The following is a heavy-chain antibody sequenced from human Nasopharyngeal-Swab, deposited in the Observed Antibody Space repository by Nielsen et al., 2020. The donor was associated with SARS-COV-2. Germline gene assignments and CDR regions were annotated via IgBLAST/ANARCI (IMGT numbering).Heavy chain of an antibody. CDR3: ARGGPYYYYGMDV. Sequence: GESLKISCAASGFTVSSNYMSWVRQAPGKGLEWVSVISSGGSTYYADSVKGRFTISRDNSKNTLYLQMNSLRAEDTAVYYCARGGPYYYYGMDVWGQGTTVTVSS. CDR1: GFTVSSNY. J-gene: IGHJ6*02. D-gene: IGHD3-16*01. V-gene: IGHV3-53*01. CDR2: ISSGGST.